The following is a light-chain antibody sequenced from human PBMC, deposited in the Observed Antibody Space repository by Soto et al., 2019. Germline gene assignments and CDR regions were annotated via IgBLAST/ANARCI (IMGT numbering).Light chain of an antibody. CDR1: SSDVGGYNY. V-gene: IGLV2-8*01. CDR2: EVT. Sequence: QSVLTQPPSASGSLGQSVTISCTGTSSDVGGYNYVSWHQQHPGKAPKVMIYEVTKRPPGVPDRFSGSKSGNTASLTVSGLQVEDEADYYCSSFAGGGNPVLLGGGTKVTVL. J-gene: IGLJ2*01. CDR3: SSFAGGGNPVL.